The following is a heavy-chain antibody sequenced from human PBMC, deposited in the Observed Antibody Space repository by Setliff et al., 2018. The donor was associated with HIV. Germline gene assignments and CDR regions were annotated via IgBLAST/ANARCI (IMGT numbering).Heavy chain of an antibody. CDR2: TNPSGST. Sequence: LSLTCAVYVGSFSGHYWIWIRQPPGKGLEWIGETNPSGSTKYNPSLKSRVTISVDRSKNQFSLKLTSVTAADTAVYYCARGQDLGATWTGYYYYYMDVWGKGTTVTVSS. V-gene: IGHV4-34*01. CDR1: VGSFSGHY. J-gene: IGHJ6*03. D-gene: IGHD1-26*01. CDR3: ARGQDLGATWTGYYYYYMDV.